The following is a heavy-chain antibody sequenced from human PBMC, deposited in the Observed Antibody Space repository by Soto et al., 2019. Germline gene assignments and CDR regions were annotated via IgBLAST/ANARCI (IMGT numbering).Heavy chain of an antibody. D-gene: IGHD4-17*01. CDR2: VWYDGST. CDR3: ARLQWADYGGIFDP. J-gene: IGHJ5*02. Sequence: QVQLQESGPGLVKPSETLSLTCTVSGGSISGYYWSWIRQPPGKGLEWIGYVWYDGSTNYNPSLKRRVTISLDTSKNQFSLKLSSVTAADTAVYYCARLQWADYGGIFDPWGQGTLVTVSS. CDR1: GGSISGYY. V-gene: IGHV4-59*01.